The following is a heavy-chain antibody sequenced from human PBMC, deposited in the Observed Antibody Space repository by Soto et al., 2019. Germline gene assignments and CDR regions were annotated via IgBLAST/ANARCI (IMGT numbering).Heavy chain of an antibody. V-gene: IGHV6-1*01. J-gene: IGHJ5*02. CDR2: TYYRSKWYN. CDR1: GGKVSRNSAA. CDR3: ATDRMATITS. Sequence: QTFSLNLAISGGKVSRNSAARKWVTQAISRVLEWLGRTYYRSKWYNDYAVSVKSRITINPDASKNQFSLQLNSVTPADTAASYCATDRMATITSWGQGTRDTVSS. D-gene: IGHD5-12*01.